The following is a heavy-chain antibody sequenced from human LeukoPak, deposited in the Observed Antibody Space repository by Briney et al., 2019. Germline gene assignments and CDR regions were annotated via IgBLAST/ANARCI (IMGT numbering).Heavy chain of an antibody. CDR1: GYTFTSYG. Sequence: ASVKVSCKASGYTFTSYGISWVRQAPGQGLEWMGWISAYNGNTNYAQKLQGRVTMTEDTSTDTAYMELSSLRSEDTAVYYCATSYDSSRAFDIWGQGTMVTVSS. D-gene: IGHD3-16*01. CDR2: ISAYNGNT. V-gene: IGHV1-18*01. CDR3: ATSYDSSRAFDI. J-gene: IGHJ3*02.